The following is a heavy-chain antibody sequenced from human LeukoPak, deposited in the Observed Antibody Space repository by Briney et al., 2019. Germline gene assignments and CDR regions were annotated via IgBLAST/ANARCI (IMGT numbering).Heavy chain of an antibody. D-gene: IGHD6-19*01. CDR3: AKGLLAGAVITRAFDI. Sequence: PGGSLRLSCAASGFTFSSYAMSWVRQAPGKGLEWVSTISGSGGSTYYADSVKGRFTISRDNSKNTLQMNSLRAQDTAVYYCAKGLLAGAVITRAFDIWGEGTMVTVSS. V-gene: IGHV3-23*01. J-gene: IGHJ3*02. CDR1: GFTFSSYA. CDR2: ISGSGGST.